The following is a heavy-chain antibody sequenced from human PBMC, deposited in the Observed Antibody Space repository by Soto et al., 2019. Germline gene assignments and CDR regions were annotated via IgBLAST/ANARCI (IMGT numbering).Heavy chain of an antibody. CDR2: IYSGGST. J-gene: IGHJ6*02. Sequence: PGGSLRLSCAASGFTVSSNYMSWVRQAPGKGLEWVSVIYSGGSTYYADSVKGRFTISRDNSKNTLYLQMNSLRAEDTAVYYCARDRYRGANYYGMDVWGQGTTVTVSS. V-gene: IGHV3-53*01. CDR1: GFTVSSNY. D-gene: IGHD4-4*01. CDR3: ARDRYRGANYYGMDV.